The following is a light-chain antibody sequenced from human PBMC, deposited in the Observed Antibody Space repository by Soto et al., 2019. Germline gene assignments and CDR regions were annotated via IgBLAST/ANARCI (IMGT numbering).Light chain of an antibody. CDR3: QQFNNYPIT. V-gene: IGKV1D-13*01. CDR1: QXIXXX. Sequence: QXTQXPSSLSASXGDRVTITXXASQXIXXXLAWYQQKPGKAPKLLIYDASSLESGVPSRFSGXXXGXXXXLTISSLQPEDFATYYCQQFNNYPITFGQGTRLEXK. J-gene: IGKJ5*01. CDR2: DAS.